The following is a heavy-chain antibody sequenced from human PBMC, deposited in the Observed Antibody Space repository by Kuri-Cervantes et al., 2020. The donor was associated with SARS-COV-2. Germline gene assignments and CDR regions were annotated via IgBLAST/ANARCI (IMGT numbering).Heavy chain of an antibody. V-gene: IGHV1-18*01. Sequence: ASVKVSCKASGGTFSSYAISWVRQAPGQGLEWMGWISAYNGNTNYAQKLQGRVTMTTDTSTSTAYMELRSLRSDGTAVYYCARERGTSYYYYYMDVWGKGTTVTVSS. CDR1: GGTFSSYA. J-gene: IGHJ6*03. CDR3: ARERGTSYYYYYMDV. CDR2: ISAYNGNT. D-gene: IGHD1-7*01.